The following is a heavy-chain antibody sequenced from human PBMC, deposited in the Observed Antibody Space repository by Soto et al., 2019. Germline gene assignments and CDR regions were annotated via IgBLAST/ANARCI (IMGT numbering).Heavy chain of an antibody. CDR3: ARMRIGMRIMVVNNWFDP. CDR1: GFTFSDYY. Sequence: GGSLRLSCAASGFTFSDYYMSWIRQAPGKGLEWVSYISSSGSTIYYADSVKGRFTISRDNAKNSLYLQMNSLRAEDTAVYYCARMRIGMRIMVVNNWFDPWGQGTLVTVSS. D-gene: IGHD2-21*01. CDR2: ISSSGSTI. V-gene: IGHV3-11*01. J-gene: IGHJ5*02.